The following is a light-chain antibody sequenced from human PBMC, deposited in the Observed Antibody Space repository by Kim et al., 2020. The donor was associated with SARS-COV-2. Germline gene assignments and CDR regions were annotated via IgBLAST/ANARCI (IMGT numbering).Light chain of an antibody. CDR1: QSILYSANNKDC. V-gene: IGKV4-1*01. Sequence: ATINCKPSQSILYSANNKDCLAWYQQKPGQPPKLLIYWASTRESGVPDRFSGSGSGTDFTLTISSLQAEDVAVYYCQHYYSLPLTFGGGTKVDIK. J-gene: IGKJ4*01. CDR3: QHYYSLPLT. CDR2: WAS.